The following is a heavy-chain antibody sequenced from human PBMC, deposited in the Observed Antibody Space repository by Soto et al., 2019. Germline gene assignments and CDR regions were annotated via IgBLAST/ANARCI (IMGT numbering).Heavy chain of an antibody. CDR1: GFTFSDYY. J-gene: IGHJ5*01. Sequence: QVQLVESGGGLVKPGGSLRLSCATSGFTFSDYYMSWIRQAPGKGLEWVSYISSASSYTNYADSVKGRFTVSRDNAKNSLYLQMNSLRAEDTAVYYCARDGYCTGGTCYGWFDSWGQGTLVTVSS. CDR3: ARDGYCTGGTCYGWFDS. D-gene: IGHD2-8*02. CDR2: ISSASSYT. V-gene: IGHV3-11*05.